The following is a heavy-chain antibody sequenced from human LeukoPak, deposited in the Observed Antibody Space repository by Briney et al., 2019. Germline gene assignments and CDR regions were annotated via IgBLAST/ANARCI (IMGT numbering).Heavy chain of an antibody. CDR1: GGSISTRSGY. D-gene: IGHD3-10*01. V-gene: IGHV4-39*01. CDR2: NHYGGST. CDR3: ARHDGSGNLLD. Sequence: PSETPSLTCAASGGSISTRSGYWAWIRQPPGKGLEWIGSNHYGGSTYYNPPLQSRITISVDSSKNQFSLKLSAVTAADTAVYYCARHDGSGNLLDWGQGTTVTVSS. J-gene: IGHJ6*02.